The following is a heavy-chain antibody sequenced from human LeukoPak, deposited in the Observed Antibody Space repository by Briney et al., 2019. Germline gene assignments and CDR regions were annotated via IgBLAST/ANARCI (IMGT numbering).Heavy chain of an antibody. CDR3: ASAAIDRWELLTHAFDI. J-gene: IGHJ3*02. CDR2: INAGNGNT. CDR1: GFTFTSYA. Sequence: ASVKVSCKTSGFTFTSYAMHWVRQAPGQSLEWMGWINAGNGNTNYAQKFQGRVTMTTDTSTGTAYMELRSQRSDDTAVYYCASAAIDRWELLTHAFDIWGQGTVVSVSS. V-gene: IGHV1-3*01. D-gene: IGHD1-26*01.